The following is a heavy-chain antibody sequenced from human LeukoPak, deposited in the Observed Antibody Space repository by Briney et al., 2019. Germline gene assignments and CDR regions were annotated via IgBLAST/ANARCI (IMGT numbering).Heavy chain of an antibody. V-gene: IGHV3-7*03. J-gene: IGHJ4*02. CDR1: GFTFSSYW. D-gene: IGHD5-12*01. CDR3: ARDPSRDYDSFDY. CDR2: IKQDGSEK. Sequence: GGSLRLSCAASGFTFSSYWMSWVRQAPGKGLEWVANIKQDGSEKYYVDSVKGRFTISRDNAKNSLYLQMNSLRAEDTAVYYCARDPSRDYDSFDYWGQGTLVTVSS.